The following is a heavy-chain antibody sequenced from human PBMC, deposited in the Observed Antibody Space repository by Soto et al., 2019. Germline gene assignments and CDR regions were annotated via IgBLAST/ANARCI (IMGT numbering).Heavy chain of an antibody. Sequence: EVQLVESGGGLVQPGGSLKVSCAASGFTFSDSAMHWVRQASGKGLEWVGRIRNKGNNYATAYTASVKGRFTISREDSKNTVYLQMNSLKIDDSAVYYCTARRDWTAVDPLEYWGLGTLVTVSS. D-gene: IGHD5-18*01. CDR2: IRNKGNNYAT. J-gene: IGHJ4*02. V-gene: IGHV3-73*02. CDR1: GFTFSDSA. CDR3: TARRDWTAVDPLEY.